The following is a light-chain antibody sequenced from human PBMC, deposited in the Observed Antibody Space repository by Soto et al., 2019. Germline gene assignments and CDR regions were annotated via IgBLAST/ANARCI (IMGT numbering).Light chain of an antibody. V-gene: IGKV1-5*03. CDR3: QQYNDNWT. CDR1: QSISSW. Sequence: DIQMTQPPSTLSASVGDRVTITCRASQSISSWLAWYQQKPGKAPKLLIYKASTLQSGVPSRFSGSGSGTEFTLAISSLQTDDSATYYCQQYNDNWTFGQGTNVDI. CDR2: KAS. J-gene: IGKJ1*01.